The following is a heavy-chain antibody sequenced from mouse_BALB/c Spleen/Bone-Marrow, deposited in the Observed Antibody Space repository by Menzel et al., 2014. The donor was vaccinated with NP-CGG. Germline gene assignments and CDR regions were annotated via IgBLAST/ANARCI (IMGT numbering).Heavy chain of an antibody. J-gene: IGHJ4*01. CDR2: IYPGNGDT. D-gene: IGHD1-1*01. CDR1: GYTFTSYN. V-gene: IGHV1-12*01. CDR3: ARNYYGYYYAMDY. Sequence: VQLQQSGAEPVKPGASVKMSCKASGYTFTSYNMHWVKQTPGQVLEWIGAIYPGNGDTSYNQKFKGKATLTADKPSSTAYMQLSSLTSEDSAVYYCARNYYGYYYAMDYWGQGTSVTVSS.